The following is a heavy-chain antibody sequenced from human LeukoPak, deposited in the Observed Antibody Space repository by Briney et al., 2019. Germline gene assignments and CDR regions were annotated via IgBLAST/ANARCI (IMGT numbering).Heavy chain of an antibody. J-gene: IGHJ6*03. CDR3: AGGYYYYMDV. Sequence: SETLSLTCTVSGGSISSGSYYWSWIRQPAGKGLEWIGRIYTSGSTNYNPSLKSRVTMSVDTSKNQFSLKLSSVTAADTAVYYCAGGYYYYMDVWGKGTTVTISS. CDR1: GGSISSGSYY. V-gene: IGHV4-61*02. CDR2: IYTSGST. D-gene: IGHD3-16*01.